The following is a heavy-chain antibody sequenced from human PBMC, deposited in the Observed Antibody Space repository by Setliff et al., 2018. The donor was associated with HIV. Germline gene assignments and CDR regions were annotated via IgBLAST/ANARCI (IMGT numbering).Heavy chain of an antibody. D-gene: IGHD2-21*02. CDR1: GYTFTGCY. V-gene: IGHV1-2*02. CDR2: INPNSGGT. J-gene: IGHJ3*02. Sequence: ASVKVSCKASGYTFTGCYMHWVRQAPGQGLEWMGWINPNSGGTNYAQKFQGRVTMTRDTSISTVYMELSRLRSDDTAVYYCARVRYCGGDCYPDAFDIWGQGTMVTVSS. CDR3: ARVRYCGGDCYPDAFDI.